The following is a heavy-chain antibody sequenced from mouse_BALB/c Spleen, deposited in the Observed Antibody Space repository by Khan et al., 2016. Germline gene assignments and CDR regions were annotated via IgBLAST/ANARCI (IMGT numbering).Heavy chain of an antibody. CDR3: VRVGASYYGYYYAMDY. D-gene: IGHD2-10*01. CDR2: ITTYNGNA. J-gene: IGHJ4*01. Sequence: QVQLQQSGPEVVRPGVSVKISCKGSGYTFTDYAMHWVKQSHTKSLEWIGLITTYNGNANYNQKFKGKATMTVDKSSSTAYMELARLTSEDSAIYYWVRVGASYYGYYYAMDYWGQGTSVTVSS. CDR1: GYTFTDYA. V-gene: IGHV1S137*01.